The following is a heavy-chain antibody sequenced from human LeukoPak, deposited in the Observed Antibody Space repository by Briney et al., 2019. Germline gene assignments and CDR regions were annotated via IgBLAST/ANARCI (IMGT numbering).Heavy chain of an antibody. J-gene: IGHJ6*03. CDR1: GFTFSSYG. V-gene: IGHV3-30*02. CDR3: AKLKWELSDYYYMDV. D-gene: IGHD1-26*01. CDR2: IRYDGSNK. Sequence: PGGSLRLSCAASGFTFSSYGMHWVRQAPGKGLEWVAFIRYDGSNKYYADSVKGRFTISRDNSKNTLYLQMNSLRAEDTAVYYCAKLKWELSDYYYMDVWGKGTTVTVSS.